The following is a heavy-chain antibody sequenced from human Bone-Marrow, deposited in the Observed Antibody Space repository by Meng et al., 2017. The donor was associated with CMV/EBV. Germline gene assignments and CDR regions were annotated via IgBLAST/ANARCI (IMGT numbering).Heavy chain of an antibody. CDR1: GYTFTSYS. Sequence: QVQWVQSGAEVKKPGASVKGSCKASGYTFTSYSIHWVRQAPGQGLEWMGIINPTGGSTSYAQKFQGRVTMARDTSTSTVYMELSSLRSEDTAIYFCARGSSSAWYPFDYWGQGTLVTVSS. J-gene: IGHJ4*02. CDR2: INPTGGST. CDR3: ARGSSSAWYPFDY. D-gene: IGHD6-19*01. V-gene: IGHV1-46*01.